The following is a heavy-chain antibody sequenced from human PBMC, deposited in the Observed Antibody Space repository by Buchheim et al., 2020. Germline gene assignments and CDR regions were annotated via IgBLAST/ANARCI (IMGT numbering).Heavy chain of an antibody. V-gene: IGHV3-48*03. CDR2: ISSSGSTI. J-gene: IGHJ4*02. CDR1: GFTFSSYE. Sequence: EVQLVESGGGLVQPGGSLRLSCAASGFTFSSYEMNWVRQAPGKGLEWVSYISSSGSTIYYADSVKGRFNMFRDNAKNSLYMEMNSLRAEDTAVYYCARGGSSWSNDYWGQGTL. D-gene: IGHD6-13*01. CDR3: ARGGSSWSNDY.